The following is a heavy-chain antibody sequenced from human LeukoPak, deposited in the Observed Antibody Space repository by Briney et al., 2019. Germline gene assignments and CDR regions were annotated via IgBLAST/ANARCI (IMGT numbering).Heavy chain of an antibody. D-gene: IGHD3/OR15-3a*01. CDR1: GYTFTSYW. CDR3: ARHTTILDPLSP. CDR2: IFPGDSDT. J-gene: IGHJ5*02. V-gene: IGHV5-51*01. Sequence: GESLKISCKGSGYTFTSYWIGWVRQMPGKGQEWMGIIFPGDSDTRYSPSFQGQVTISADKSISTAYLQWSGLKASDTAMYYCARHTTILDPLSPWGQGTLVTVSS.